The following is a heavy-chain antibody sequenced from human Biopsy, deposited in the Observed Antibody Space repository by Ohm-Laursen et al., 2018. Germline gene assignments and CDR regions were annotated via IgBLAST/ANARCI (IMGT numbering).Heavy chain of an antibody. J-gene: IGHJ6*02. CDR3: ARATNSTGWPYYYFYGMDV. V-gene: IGHV4-59*07. CDR2: IYYSGST. CDR1: GGSISSDY. D-gene: IGHD2/OR15-2a*01. Sequence: SDTLSLTCTVSGGSISSDYWSWIRQTPGKGLEWIGYIYYSGSTNYNPSLKRRVTISVDTSKNQFFLRLNPVTDADTAVYYCARATNSTGWPYYYFYGMDVWGQGTTVTVSS.